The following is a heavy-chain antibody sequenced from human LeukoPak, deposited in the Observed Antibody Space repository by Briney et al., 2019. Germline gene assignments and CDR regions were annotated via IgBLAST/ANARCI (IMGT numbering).Heavy chain of an antibody. CDR3: ARGPVRVVDCSGGSCYSEVYYYYGMDV. D-gene: IGHD2-15*01. J-gene: IGHJ6*02. Sequence: GASVKVSCKTSGGTFSSYAISWVRQAPGQGLEWMGGIIPIFGTANYAQKFQGRVTITADESTSTAYMELSSLRSEDTAVYYCARGPVRVVDCSGGSCYSEVYYYYGMDVWGQGTTVTVSS. CDR1: GGTFSSYA. CDR2: IIPIFGTA. V-gene: IGHV1-69*13.